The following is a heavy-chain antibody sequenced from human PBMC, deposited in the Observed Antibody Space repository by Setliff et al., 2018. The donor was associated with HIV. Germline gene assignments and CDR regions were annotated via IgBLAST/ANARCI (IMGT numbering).Heavy chain of an antibody. V-gene: IGHV3-74*01. CDR2: INSDGRST. D-gene: IGHD3-16*01. J-gene: IGHJ4*02. CDR1: GFTFSGSW. Sequence: GGSLRLSCAASGFTFSGSWMHWVRQAPGEGLVWISRINSDGRSTIYADSVKGRFTTSRDNAKNTLYLQLNSLRVEDTAVYYCARLGGAGPYWGQGTLVTVSS. CDR3: ARLGGAGPY.